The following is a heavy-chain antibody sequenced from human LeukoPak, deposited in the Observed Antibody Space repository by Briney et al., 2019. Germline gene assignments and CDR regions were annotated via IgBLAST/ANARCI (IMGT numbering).Heavy chain of an antibody. Sequence: GGSLRLSWAASGFSFSSYGMHWVRQAPGKGLEWVAGISFDGSNKYYADSLKGRFTISRDNSKNTLYMQMNSLRVEDTAVYYCCGGLFYCDYLGQGTLVTVSS. CDR2: ISFDGSNK. J-gene: IGHJ4*02. V-gene: IGHV3-30*03. CDR1: GFSFSSYG. D-gene: IGHD3-10*01. CDR3: CGGLFYCDY.